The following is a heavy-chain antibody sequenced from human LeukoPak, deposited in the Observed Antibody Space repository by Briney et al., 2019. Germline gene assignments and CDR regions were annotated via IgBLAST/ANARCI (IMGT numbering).Heavy chain of an antibody. J-gene: IGHJ5*02. CDR1: GYTFTGYY. V-gene: IGHV1-2*02. D-gene: IGHD6-13*01. CDR3: AKDPGYSSTWWYWFDP. CDR2: INPNTGDT. Sequence: GASVKVSCKASGYTFTGYYIHWVRQAPGQGLEWMGWINPNTGDTNYAQKFQGRVTMTRDTSIITAYMELSRLISDDTAVYYCAKDPGYSSTWWYWFDPWGQGTLVTVSS.